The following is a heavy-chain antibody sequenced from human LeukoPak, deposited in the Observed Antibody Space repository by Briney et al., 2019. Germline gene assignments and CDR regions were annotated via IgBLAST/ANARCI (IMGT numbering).Heavy chain of an antibody. CDR3: AKDHTQGYSSSSTDY. V-gene: IGHV3-23*01. D-gene: IGHD6-13*01. Sequence: GGSLRLSCAASGFTFSSYAMSWVRQAPGKGLEWVSAISGSGGSTYYADSVKGRFTISGDNSKNTLYLQMNSLRAEDTAVYYCAKDHTQGYSSSSTDYWGQGTLVTVSS. CDR1: GFTFSSYA. CDR2: ISGSGGST. J-gene: IGHJ4*02.